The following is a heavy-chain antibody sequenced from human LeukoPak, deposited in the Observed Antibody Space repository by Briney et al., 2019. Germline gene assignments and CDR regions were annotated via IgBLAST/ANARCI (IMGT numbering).Heavy chain of an antibody. D-gene: IGHD3-22*01. CDR2: IYHSGST. J-gene: IGHJ4*02. V-gene: IGHV4-39*07. CDR3: ARDYRTYYYDSSGYDPLYYFDY. CDR1: GGSISSSSYY. Sequence: NPSETLSLTCTVSGGSISSSSYYWGWIRQPPGKGLEWIGSIYHSGSTYYNPSLKSRVTISVDTSKNQFSLKLSSVTAADTAVYYCARDYRTYYYDSSGYDPLYYFDYWGQGTLVTVSS.